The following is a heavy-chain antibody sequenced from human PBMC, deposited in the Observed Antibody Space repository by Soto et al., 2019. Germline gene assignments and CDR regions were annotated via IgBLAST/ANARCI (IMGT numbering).Heavy chain of an antibody. CDR2: IIPIFGTA. Sequence: QVQLVQSGAEVKKPGSSVKVSCKASGGTFSSYAISWVRQAPGQGLEWMGGIIPIFGTANYAQKFQGRVTITADESTSTAYRERSSLRSEDTAVYYCARAGEGGDYYFDYWGQGTLVTVSS. V-gene: IGHV1-69*01. CDR3: ARAGEGGDYYFDY. J-gene: IGHJ4*02. D-gene: IGHD2-21*02. CDR1: GGTFSSYA.